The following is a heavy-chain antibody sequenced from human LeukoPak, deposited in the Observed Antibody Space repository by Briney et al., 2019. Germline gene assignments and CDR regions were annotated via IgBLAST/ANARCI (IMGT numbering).Heavy chain of an antibody. CDR2: INHGGST. J-gene: IGHJ6*02. CDR3: ARIRLMTTVLGYYYYGMDV. D-gene: IGHD4-11*01. V-gene: IGHV4-34*01. Sequence: KTSETLSLTCAVYGGSFSGYYWSCIRQPPGKGLEWIGEINHGGSTNYNPSLKSRVTISVDTSKNQFSLKLSSVTAADTAVYYCARIRLMTTVLGYYYYGMDVWGQGTTVTVSS. CDR1: GGSFSGYY.